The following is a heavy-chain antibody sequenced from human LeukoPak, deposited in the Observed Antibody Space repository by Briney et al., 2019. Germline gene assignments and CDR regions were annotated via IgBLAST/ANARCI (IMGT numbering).Heavy chain of an antibody. D-gene: IGHD6-19*01. V-gene: IGHV3-23*01. CDR3: AKAGIGVVGYFDY. CDR2: IRGSGGGT. CDR1: GFTFSSYA. J-gene: IGHJ4*02. Sequence: PGGSLRLSCAASGFTFSSYAMSWVRQAPGKGLEWVSTIRGSGGGTYYADSVKGGFTISRDNSKNTLYLQMNSLRDEDTALYYCAKAGIGVVGYFDYWGQGTLVTVSS.